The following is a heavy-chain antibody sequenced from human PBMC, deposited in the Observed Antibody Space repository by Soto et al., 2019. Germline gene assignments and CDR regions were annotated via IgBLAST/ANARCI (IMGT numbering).Heavy chain of an antibody. Sequence: PGGSLRLSCAASGFTFSSYDMNWVRPAPGKGLEWVSYISSSVRTIYYADSVKGRFTISRDNAKDSLYLQMNSLRAEDTAVYYCASTYSEDIVVVPAAMGPMDVWGQGTTVTVSS. V-gene: IGHV3-48*03. J-gene: IGHJ6*02. CDR3: ASTYSEDIVVVPAAMGPMDV. CDR1: GFTFSSYD. D-gene: IGHD2-2*01. CDR2: ISSSVRTI.